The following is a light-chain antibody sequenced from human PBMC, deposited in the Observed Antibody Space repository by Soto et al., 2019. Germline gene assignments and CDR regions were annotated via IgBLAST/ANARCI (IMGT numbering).Light chain of an antibody. CDR2: GAS. J-gene: IGKJ1*01. CDR1: QSVSSTY. CDR3: QQYGSQTWK. V-gene: IGKV3-20*01. Sequence: EVVFTHPPCTVSYPAPETATHSYRASQSVSSTYLAWYQQKPGQAPRLLISGASGRATDIPDRISGSGSGTDFTLTISRLEPEDFAVYCCQQYGSQTWKFGQGTKVDIK.